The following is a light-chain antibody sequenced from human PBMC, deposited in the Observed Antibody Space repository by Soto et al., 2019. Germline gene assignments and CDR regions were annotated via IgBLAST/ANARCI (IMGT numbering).Light chain of an antibody. Sequence: EIVLTQSPGTLSLSPGERATLSCRASQSLSGGYLAWFQQKPGQTPRLLIYSASNRATGIPDRFSGSGSGTDFTLTISRLESEDFVVYYCQQNGSLPITFGQGTRLEIK. J-gene: IGKJ5*01. CDR3: QQNGSLPIT. CDR1: QSLSGGY. CDR2: SAS. V-gene: IGKV3-20*01.